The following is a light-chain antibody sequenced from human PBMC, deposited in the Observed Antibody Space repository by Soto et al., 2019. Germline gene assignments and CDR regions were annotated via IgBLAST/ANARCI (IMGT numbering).Light chain of an antibody. V-gene: IGKV3-15*01. J-gene: IGKJ2*01. CDR2: GAS. Sequence: EVLMTQSPATLSVSPGERATLSCRASQSVSSNLAWYQQKPGQAPRLLIYGASPRAPGIPDRFSGSGSGTEFTLTISSLQSEDLAVFFCQQYDTWPPAFGQGTKVEIK. CDR1: QSVSSN. CDR3: QQYDTWPPA.